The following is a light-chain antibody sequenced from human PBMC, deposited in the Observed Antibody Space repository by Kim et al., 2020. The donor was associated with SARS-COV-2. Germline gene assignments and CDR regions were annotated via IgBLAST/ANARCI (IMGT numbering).Light chain of an antibody. CDR1: SSDVGGYNY. J-gene: IGLJ2*01. CDR2: DVT. V-gene: IGLV2-11*01. CDR3: CSFAGSYSGIV. Sequence: QSALTQPRSVSGSPGQSVTISCTGTSSDVGGYNYVSWYQPHPGKAPNLVIYDVTRRPSGVPDRFSGSKSGNTASLTISGLQAEDETDYFCCSFAGSYSGIVFGRGTQLTVL.